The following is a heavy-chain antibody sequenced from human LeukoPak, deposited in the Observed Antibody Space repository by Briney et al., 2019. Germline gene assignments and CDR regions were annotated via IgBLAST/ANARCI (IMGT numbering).Heavy chain of an antibody. CDR1: GFTFSNAW. D-gene: IGHD7-27*01. CDR3: ARDLGFYGMDV. V-gene: IGHV3-15*01. J-gene: IGHJ6*02. Sequence: PGGSLRLSCAASGFTFSNAWLTWVRQAAGKGLEWLGNNKAQTDGGTADYAAPVKGRFNISRDESRDMLYLEMATLNCEDTAVYFCARDLGFYGMDVWGQGTTVTVSS. CDR2: NKAQTDGGTA.